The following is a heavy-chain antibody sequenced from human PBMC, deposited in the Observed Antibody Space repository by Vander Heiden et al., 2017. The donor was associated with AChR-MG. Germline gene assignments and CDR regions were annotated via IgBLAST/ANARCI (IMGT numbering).Heavy chain of an antibody. J-gene: IGHJ4*02. CDR1: GFILNEHP. V-gene: IGHV7-4-1*02. D-gene: IGHD2-8*01. CDR2: INATTGNA. Sequence: QVHFVHSGSALTPPGASLTVSCQASGFILNEHPINRVRHAPGQGLDCLGWINATTGNAKNAQGFTRRFVFSLGSSLNTTYLQINSLRADDTAVYYCAREADGDSVYGVGYWGQGALVTVSS. CDR3: AREADGDSVYGVGY.